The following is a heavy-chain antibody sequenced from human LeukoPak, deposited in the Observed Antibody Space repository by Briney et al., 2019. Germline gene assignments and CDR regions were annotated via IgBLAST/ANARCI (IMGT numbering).Heavy chain of an antibody. V-gene: IGHV4-59*08. CDR1: GGSISRHY. J-gene: IGHJ4*02. CDR2: IHYSGGT. CDR3: ARHLLDYGDLV. Sequence: SETLSLTCTVSGGSISRHYWSWIRQPPGKGLEWIRYIHYSGGTNYSPSLKSRVTISVDTSKNQFSLKLSSVTAADTAVYYCARHLLDYGDLVWGQGTLVTVSS. D-gene: IGHD4-17*01.